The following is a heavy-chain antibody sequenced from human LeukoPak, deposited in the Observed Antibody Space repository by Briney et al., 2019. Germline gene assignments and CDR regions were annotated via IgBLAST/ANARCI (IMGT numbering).Heavy chain of an antibody. CDR2: MNPDTEIT. CDR3: ARGFRTMVRGVIILRYNWFDP. V-gene: IGHV1-8*01. J-gene: IGHJ5*02. Sequence: ASVKVSCKAYGYTFTSYDLNWVRQASGQGLEWMGWMNPDTEITDYAQKFQGRVTMTRNTSISTAYMELSSLRSEDTAVYYCARGFRTMVRGVIILRYNWFDPWGQGTLVTVSS. CDR1: GYTFTSYD. D-gene: IGHD3-10*01.